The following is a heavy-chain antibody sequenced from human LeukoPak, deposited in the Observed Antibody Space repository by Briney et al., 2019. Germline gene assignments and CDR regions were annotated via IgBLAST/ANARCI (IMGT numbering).Heavy chain of an antibody. V-gene: IGHV3-7*01. J-gene: IGHJ4*02. CDR3: AHSGSYFDY. CDR2: IKQDGSEI. D-gene: IGHD1-26*01. CDR1: GFTFSNYW. Sequence: GGSLRLSCAASGFTFSNYWMSWGRPAPGKGLEWVANIKQDGSEIHYVDSVKGRFTISRDNAKNSLYLQMNSLRAEDTAVYFCAHSGSYFDYWGQGTLVTVSS.